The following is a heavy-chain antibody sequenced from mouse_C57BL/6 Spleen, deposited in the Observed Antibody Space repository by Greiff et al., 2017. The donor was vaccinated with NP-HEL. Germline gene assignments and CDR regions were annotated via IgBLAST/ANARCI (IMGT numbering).Heavy chain of an antibody. CDR2: IHPNSGST. Sequence: QVQLQQPGAELVKPGASVKLSCKASGYTFTSYWMHWVKQRPGQGLEWNGKIHPNSGSTNYNEKFKSKATLTVDKSSSTAYMQLSSLTSEDSAVYYCAREGTGVFDYWGQGTTLTVSS. CDR3: AREGTGVFDY. D-gene: IGHD4-1*01. V-gene: IGHV1-64*01. CDR1: GYTFTSYW. J-gene: IGHJ2*01.